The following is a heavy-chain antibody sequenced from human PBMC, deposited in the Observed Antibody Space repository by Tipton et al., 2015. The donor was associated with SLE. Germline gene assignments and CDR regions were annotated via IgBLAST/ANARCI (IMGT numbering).Heavy chain of an antibody. Sequence: LSLTCAVSGGSFSGYYWSWIRQPPGKGLEWIGEIKHSGRTNYNQSLKSGVTISVDTSKNQFSLKLSSVTAAHTALYYFAARAFPRAFDIWGQGTMVTVSS. D-gene: IGHD2-21*01. CDR3: AARAFPRAFDI. CDR1: GGSFSGYY. V-gene: IGHV4-34*01. J-gene: IGHJ3*02. CDR2: IKHSGRT.